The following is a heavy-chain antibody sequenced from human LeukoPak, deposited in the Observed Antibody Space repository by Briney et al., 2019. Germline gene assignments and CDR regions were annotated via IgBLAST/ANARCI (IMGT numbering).Heavy chain of an antibody. CDR3: ASESYDILAGDLYSLQDY. Sequence: SETLSLTCAVSGGSLSGYYWSWIRQPPGKGLEWVGEINHSGGTKYNPSLKSRVTISEDTSKKQFPLKLSSVTAADTAVYYCASESYDILAGDLYSLQDYWGQGTLVTVSS. CDR2: INHSGGT. J-gene: IGHJ4*02. CDR1: GGSLSGYY. V-gene: IGHV4-34*01. D-gene: IGHD3-9*01.